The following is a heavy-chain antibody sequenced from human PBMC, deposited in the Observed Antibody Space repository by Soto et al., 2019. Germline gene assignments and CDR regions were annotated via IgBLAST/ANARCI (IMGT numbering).Heavy chain of an antibody. D-gene: IGHD1-26*01. CDR2: ISGSGGST. Sequence: GGSLRLSCAASGFTFSSYAMSWVRQAPGKGLEWVSAISGSGGSTYYADSVKGRFTISRDNSENTVFLQMNNLRVEDTAVYYCVRDRGGSYWLDPWGQGTLVTVSS. CDR1: GFTFSSYA. CDR3: VRDRGGSYWLDP. V-gene: IGHV3-23*01. J-gene: IGHJ5*02.